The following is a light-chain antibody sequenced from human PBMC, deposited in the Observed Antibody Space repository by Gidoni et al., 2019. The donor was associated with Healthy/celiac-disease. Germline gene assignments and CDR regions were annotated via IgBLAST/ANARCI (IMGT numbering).Light chain of an antibody. CDR3: MQALQTPRT. CDR1: QSLLHSNGYNY. J-gene: IGKJ1*01. Sequence: PASISCRSSQSLLHSNGYNYLDWYLQKPGQSPQLLIYLGSNRASGVPDRFSGSGSGTDFTLKISRVEAEDVGVYYCMQALQTPRTFGKGTKVEIK. V-gene: IGKV2-28*01. CDR2: LGS.